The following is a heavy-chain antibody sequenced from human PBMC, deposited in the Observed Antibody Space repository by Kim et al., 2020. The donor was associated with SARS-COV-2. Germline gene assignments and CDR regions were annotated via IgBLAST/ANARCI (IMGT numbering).Heavy chain of an antibody. CDR1: GGSISSSSYY. CDR2: IYYSGST. J-gene: IGHJ4*02. CDR3: ARRGPSYYDFWSGLVPRGFDS. Sequence: SETLSLTCTVSGGSISSSSYYWGWIRQPPGKGLEWIGSIYYSGSTYYNPSLKSRVTISVDTSKNQFSLKLSSVTAADTAVYYCARRGPSYYDFWSGLVPRGFDSWGQGTLVTVSS. D-gene: IGHD3-3*01. V-gene: IGHV4-39*01.